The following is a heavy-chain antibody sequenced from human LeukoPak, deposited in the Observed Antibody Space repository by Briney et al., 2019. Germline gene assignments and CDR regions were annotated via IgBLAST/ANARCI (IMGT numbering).Heavy chain of an antibody. Sequence: ASVKVSCKASGYTFTSYYMHWVRQAPGQGLEWMGIINPSGGSTSYAQKFQGRVTMTRDTSTSTVYMELNSLRAEDTAVYYCAKAGRYYDSSGTTSGDFDYWGQGTLVTVSS. J-gene: IGHJ4*02. CDR1: GYTFTSYY. D-gene: IGHD3-22*01. CDR3: AKAGRYYDSSGTTSGDFDY. CDR2: INPSGGST. V-gene: IGHV1-46*01.